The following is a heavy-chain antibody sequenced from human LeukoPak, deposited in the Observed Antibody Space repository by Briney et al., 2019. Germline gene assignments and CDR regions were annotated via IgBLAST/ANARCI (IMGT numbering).Heavy chain of an antibody. CDR1: GFTFSSYA. V-gene: IGHV3-30*01. J-gene: IGHJ6*03. CDR2: ISYDGSNK. Sequence: GGSLRLSCSASGFTFSSYAMHWVRQAPGKGLEWVAVISYDGSNKYYADSVKGRFTISRDNSKNTLYLQMNSLRAEDTAVYYCARDYDYGGIYYYMDVWGKGTTVTVSS. D-gene: IGHD4-17*01. CDR3: ARDYDYGGIYYYMDV.